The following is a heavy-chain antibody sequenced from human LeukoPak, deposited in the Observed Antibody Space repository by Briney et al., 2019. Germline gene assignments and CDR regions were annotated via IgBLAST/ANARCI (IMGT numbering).Heavy chain of an antibody. D-gene: IGHD3-10*01. Sequence: SQTLSLTCAVSGGSISSGGYSWSWIRQPPGKGLEWIGYIYHSGSTYYNPSLKSRVTISVDRSKNQFSLKLSSVTAADTAVYYCARAVATVRGVSYYYGMDVWGQGTTVTVSS. CDR1: GGSISSGGYS. CDR3: ARAVATVRGVSYYYGMDV. V-gene: IGHV4-30-2*01. CDR2: IYHSGST. J-gene: IGHJ6*02.